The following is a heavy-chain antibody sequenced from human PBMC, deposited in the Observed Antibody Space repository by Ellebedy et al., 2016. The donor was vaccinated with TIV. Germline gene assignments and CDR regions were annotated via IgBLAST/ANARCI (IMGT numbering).Heavy chain of an antibody. V-gene: IGHV3-15*01. CDR3: TTVYRYNYDSV. D-gene: IGHD5-18*01. Sequence: GGSLRLSCAASGFTFSNAWMSWVRQAPGKGLEWVGRIKSKTDGGAADYAAPVKGRFTISRDDSKNTLCLQMNSLKTEDTAVYFCTTVYRYNYDSVWGQGAWSPSPQ. CDR2: IKSKTDGGAA. J-gene: IGHJ1*01. CDR1: GFTFSNAW.